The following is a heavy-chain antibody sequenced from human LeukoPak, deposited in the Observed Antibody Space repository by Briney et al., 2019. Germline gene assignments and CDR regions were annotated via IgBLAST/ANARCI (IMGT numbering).Heavy chain of an antibody. D-gene: IGHD5-12*01. V-gene: IGHV4-34*01. CDR2: INHSGST. CDR1: GGSFSGYY. CDR3: ARDGEWLDAFDI. Sequence: SETLSLTCAVYGGSFSGYYWSWIRQLPGKGLEWIGEINHSGSTNYNPSLKSRVTISVDTSKNQFSLKLSSVTAADTAVYYCARDGEWLDAFDIWGQGTMVTVSS. J-gene: IGHJ3*02.